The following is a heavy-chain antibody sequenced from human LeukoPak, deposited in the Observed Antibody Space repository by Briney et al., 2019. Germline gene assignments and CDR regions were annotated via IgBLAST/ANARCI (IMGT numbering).Heavy chain of an antibody. Sequence: ASVKVSCKASGYTFTNYSMNWVRQAPGQGLEWMGWINTNTGNPTYAQGFTGRFVFSLDTSVSTAYLQISSLKAEDTAVYYCARPKLRWSAYYYMDVWGKGTTVTVSS. CDR1: GYTFTNYS. D-gene: IGHD4-23*01. CDR3: ARPKLRWSAYYYMDV. J-gene: IGHJ6*03. V-gene: IGHV7-4-1*02. CDR2: INTNTGNP.